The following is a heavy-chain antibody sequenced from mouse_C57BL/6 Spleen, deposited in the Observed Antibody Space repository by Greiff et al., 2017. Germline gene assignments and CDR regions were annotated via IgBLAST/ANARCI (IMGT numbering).Heavy chain of an antibody. J-gene: IGHJ1*03. Sequence: EVKLQESGGGLVKPGGSLKLSCAASGFTFSSYAMSWVRQTPEKRLEWVATISDGGSYTYYPDNVKGRFTISRDNAKNNLYLQMSHLKSEDTAMYYCAREEYYGRHWYFDVWGTGTTVTVSS. D-gene: IGHD1-2*01. CDR3: AREEYYGRHWYFDV. CDR1: GFTFSSYA. V-gene: IGHV5-4*01. CDR2: ISDGGSYT.